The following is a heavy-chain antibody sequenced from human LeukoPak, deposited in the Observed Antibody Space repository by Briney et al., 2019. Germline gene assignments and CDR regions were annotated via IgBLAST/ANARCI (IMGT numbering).Heavy chain of an antibody. Sequence: PGRSLRLSCAASGFTFSSYWMHWVRQAPGKGLVWVSRIDGDGRTTSYADSVKGRFTISRDNAKNTLYLQMNSLRAEDTAVYYCARAYCSGGSCYPRVTDYWGQGTLVTVSS. CDR2: IDGDGRTT. CDR3: ARAYCSGGSCYPRVTDY. V-gene: IGHV3-74*01. J-gene: IGHJ4*02. D-gene: IGHD2-15*01. CDR1: GFTFSSYW.